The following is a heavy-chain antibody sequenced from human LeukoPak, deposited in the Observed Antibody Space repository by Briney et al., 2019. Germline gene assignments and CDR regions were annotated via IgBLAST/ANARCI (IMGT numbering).Heavy chain of an antibody. V-gene: IGHV1-8*01. CDR1: GYTFTSYD. Sequence: ASVKVSCKASGYTFTSYDINWVRQAPGHGLEWMGWMNPNSGNTGYAQKFQGRVAMTRNTSISTAYMELSSLRSEDTAVYYCARGVLEWLFDWFDPWGQGTLVTVSS. CDR3: ARGVLEWLFDWFDP. CDR2: MNPNSGNT. J-gene: IGHJ5*02. D-gene: IGHD3-3*01.